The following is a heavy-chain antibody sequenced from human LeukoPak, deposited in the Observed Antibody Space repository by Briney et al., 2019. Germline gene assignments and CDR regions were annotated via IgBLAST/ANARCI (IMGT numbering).Heavy chain of an antibody. CDR2: IKDDGSAQ. CDR1: GFTFGAYW. V-gene: IGHV3-7*01. Sequence: GGSLRLPCAASGFTFGAYWMSWFRQAPGKGPEWVASIKDDGSAQFYVDSLEGRFTISRDNAKNTLYLQMDTMRVEDTAVYYCARHVVGEQNFDYWSQGTLVTVSS. J-gene: IGHJ4*02. D-gene: IGHD6-6*01. CDR3: ARHVVGEQNFDY.